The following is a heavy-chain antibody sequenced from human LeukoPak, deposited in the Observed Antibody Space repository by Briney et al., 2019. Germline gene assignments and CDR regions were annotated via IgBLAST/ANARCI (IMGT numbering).Heavy chain of an antibody. D-gene: IGHD3-22*01. Sequence: SETLSLTCTVSGGSISSSSYYWGWIRQHPGKGLEWIGYIYYSGSTYYNPSLKSRVTISVDTSKNQFSLKLSSVTAADTAVYYCARDNYYDSSGFGYWGQGTLVTVSS. V-gene: IGHV4-31*03. CDR1: GGSISSSSYY. CDR3: ARDNYYDSSGFGY. J-gene: IGHJ4*02. CDR2: IYYSGST.